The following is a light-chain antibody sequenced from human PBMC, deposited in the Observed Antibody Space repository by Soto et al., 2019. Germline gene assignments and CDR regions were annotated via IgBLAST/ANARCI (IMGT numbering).Light chain of an antibody. V-gene: IGLV1-40*01. CDR2: DNT. CDR1: SSNIGAGYD. J-gene: IGLJ3*02. Sequence: QSVLTKPPSVYGAPGQRVTISCTGSSSNIGAGYDVHWYQQLPGTAPKLLIYDNTNRPSGVPDRFSGSKSGASASLAITGLQAEDEADYYCQSYDTSLSVCVFGGGTKLTVL. CDR3: QSYDTSLSVCV.